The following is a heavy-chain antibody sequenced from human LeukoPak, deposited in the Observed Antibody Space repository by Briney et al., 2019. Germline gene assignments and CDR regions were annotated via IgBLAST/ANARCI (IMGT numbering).Heavy chain of an antibody. D-gene: IGHD3-9*01. Sequence: PGGSLRLSCAASGFTFSSYEMNWVRQAPGKGLEWVSYISSSGSSIYYADSVKGRFTISRDNAKNSLYLQMNSLRAGDTAVYYCARPEGEPYFDWLYYFGYWGQGTLVTVSS. CDR1: GFTFSSYE. CDR2: ISSSGSSI. CDR3: ARPEGEPYFDWLYYFGY. V-gene: IGHV3-48*03. J-gene: IGHJ4*02.